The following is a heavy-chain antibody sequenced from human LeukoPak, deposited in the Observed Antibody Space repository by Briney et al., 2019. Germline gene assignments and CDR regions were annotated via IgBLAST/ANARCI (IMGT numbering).Heavy chain of an antibody. CDR1: GFTFSSYS. V-gene: IGHV3-48*01. Sequence: GGSLRLSCAASGFTFSSYSMNWVRQAPGKGLEWVSYISSSSSTIYYADSVKGRFTISRDNAKNSLYLQMNSLRAEDTAVYYCARDLITIFGVAPGPFDIWGQGTMVTVSS. D-gene: IGHD3-3*01. J-gene: IGHJ3*02. CDR2: ISSSSSTI. CDR3: ARDLITIFGVAPGPFDI.